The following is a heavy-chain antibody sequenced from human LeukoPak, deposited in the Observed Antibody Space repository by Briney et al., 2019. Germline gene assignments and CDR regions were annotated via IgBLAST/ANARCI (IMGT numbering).Heavy chain of an antibody. CDR1: GFTFSSYS. V-gene: IGHV3-48*01. J-gene: IGHJ4*02. CDR2: ISSSSGTI. CDR3: ARGVTLRAYFDY. Sequence: PGGSLRLSCAASGFTFSSYSMYWVRQAPGKGPEWVSYISSSSGTIYYADSVKGRLTISRDNAKNSLYLQMNSLRAEDTAVYYCARGVTLRAYFDYRGQGTLVTVSS. D-gene: IGHD5-18*01.